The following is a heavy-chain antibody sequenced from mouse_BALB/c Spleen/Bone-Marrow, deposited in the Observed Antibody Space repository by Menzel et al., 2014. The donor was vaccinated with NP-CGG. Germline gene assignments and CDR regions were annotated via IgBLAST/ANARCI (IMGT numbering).Heavy chain of an antibody. Sequence: EVQLQQSGGGLVKPGESLKLSCAASGFTFSDYYMYWVRQTPEKRLEWVATISDGGSYTYYPDSVKGRFTISRDNAKNNLYLQMSSLKSEDTAMYYCAREDDDGSWFAYWGQGTLVTVSA. CDR3: AREDDDGSWFAY. CDR2: ISDGGSYT. CDR1: GFTFSDYY. V-gene: IGHV5-4*02. D-gene: IGHD2-12*01. J-gene: IGHJ3*01.